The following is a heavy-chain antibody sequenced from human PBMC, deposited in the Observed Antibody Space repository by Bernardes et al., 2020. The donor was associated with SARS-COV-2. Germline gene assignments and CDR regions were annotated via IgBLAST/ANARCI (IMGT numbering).Heavy chain of an antibody. CDR3: ASSSPPPYYYYALDV. J-gene: IGHJ6*02. CDR1: GFILSDHY. V-gene: IGHV3-72*01. CDR2: SRDKVHSYTT. Sequence: GGSLRLSCAASGFILSDHYMDWVRQAPGKGLEWVARSRDKVHSYTTEHASPVKGRFSISRDDSKNLLYLQMNSLQTEGTAVYYCASSSPPPYYYYALDVWGQGTTVTVSS. D-gene: IGHD6-13*01.